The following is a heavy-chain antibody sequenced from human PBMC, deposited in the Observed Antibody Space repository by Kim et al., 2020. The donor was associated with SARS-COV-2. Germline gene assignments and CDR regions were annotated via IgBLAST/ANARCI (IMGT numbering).Heavy chain of an antibody. CDR2: INYSGNT. CDR3: ARERTGPNYGDLDGWYFDS. CDR1: GASVSSGCYY. Sequence: SETLSLTCTVSGASVSSGCYYWSWIRLAQGKELEWIGYINYSGNTNYNPSLKTRVTISVDTSKNQFSLKMSTVTAAATAVYYCARERTGPNYGDLDGWYFDSWGQGTLVTVSS. D-gene: IGHD2-21*01. V-gene: IGHV4-61*01. J-gene: IGHJ4*02.